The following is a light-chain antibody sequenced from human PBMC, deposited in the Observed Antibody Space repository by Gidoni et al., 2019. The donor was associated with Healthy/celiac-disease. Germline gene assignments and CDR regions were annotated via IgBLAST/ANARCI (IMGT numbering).Light chain of an antibody. V-gene: IGKV3-20*01. CDR2: GAS. CDR1: QSVSSSY. CDR3: QQDGSSPLFT. Sequence: VLAQSPGTMSLSPGESATLSGRASQSVSSSYLAWYQQKPGQAPRLLIYGASSRATGIPDRFSGSGSGTDFALTISRLEPEDFAVYYCQQDGSSPLFTFGPXTKVDIK. J-gene: IGKJ3*01.